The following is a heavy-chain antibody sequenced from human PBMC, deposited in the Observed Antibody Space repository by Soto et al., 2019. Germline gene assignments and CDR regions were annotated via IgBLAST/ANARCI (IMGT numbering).Heavy chain of an antibody. D-gene: IGHD6-13*01. CDR3: AKGGSSSHDAFDI. CDR2: ISGSGGST. J-gene: IGHJ3*02. V-gene: IGHV3-23*01. CDR1: GFTFSSYA. Sequence: GGSLRLSCAASGFTFSSYAMSWVRKAPGKGLEWVSAISGSGGSTYYADSVKGRFTISRDNSKNTLYLQMNSLRAEDTAVYYCAKGGSSSHDAFDIWGQGTMVTVSS.